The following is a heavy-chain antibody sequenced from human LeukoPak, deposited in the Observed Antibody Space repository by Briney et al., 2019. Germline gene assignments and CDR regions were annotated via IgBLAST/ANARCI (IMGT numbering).Heavy chain of an antibody. CDR2: IYYSGST. CDR3: ARTIEATVVALRAFDI. J-gene: IGHJ3*02. Sequence: SETLSLTCTVSGGSISSGDYYWSWIRQPPGKGLEWIEYIYYSGSTYYNPSLKSRVTISVDTSKNQFSLKLSSVTAADTAVYYCARTIEATVVALRAFDIWGQGTMVTVSS. D-gene: IGHD4-23*01. CDR1: GGSISSGDYY. V-gene: IGHV4-30-4*01.